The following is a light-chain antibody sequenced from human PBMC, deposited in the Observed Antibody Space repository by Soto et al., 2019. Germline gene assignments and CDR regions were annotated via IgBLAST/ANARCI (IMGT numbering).Light chain of an antibody. Sequence: EIVMTQSPGTLSFSPGERATLSCRASQSVSSSYLAWYQQKPGQAARLLIFAASSRASGIPDRFSGSGSGTDFTLTISSLEPEDFAVFYCQQRSNWPLITFGQGTRLEIK. CDR1: QSVSSSY. V-gene: IGKV3D-20*02. J-gene: IGKJ5*01. CDR3: QQRSNWPLIT. CDR2: AAS.